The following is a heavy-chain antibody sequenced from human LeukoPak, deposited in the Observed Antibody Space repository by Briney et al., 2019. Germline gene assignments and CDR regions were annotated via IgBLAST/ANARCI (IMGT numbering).Heavy chain of an antibody. J-gene: IGHJ4*02. CDR3: AHSRGSGRYVWGSYRYGSFGY. CDR1: GGSISSYYW. V-gene: IGHV2-5*08. D-gene: IGHD3-16*02. Sequence: TLSPTCTVSGGSISSYYWSWIRQPPGKALEWLALIYWDDDKRYSPSLKSRLTITKDTSKNQVVLTMTNMDPVDTATYYCAHSRGSGRYVWGSYRYGSFGYWGQGTLVTVSS. CDR2: IYWDDDK.